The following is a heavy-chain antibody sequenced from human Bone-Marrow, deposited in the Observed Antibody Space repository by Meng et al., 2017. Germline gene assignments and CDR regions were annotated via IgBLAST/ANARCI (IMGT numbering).Heavy chain of an antibody. CDR3: ARDEDISAAGKLFGDY. CDR2: INPKSGDT. CDR1: GYTFPDYW. V-gene: IGHV1-2*06. D-gene: IGHD6-13*01. Sequence: QVQLVQSGAEVKKPGASVKVSCKASGYTFPDYWLHWVRRAPGQGLKWMGRINPKSGDTHYAQRFQGRVTMTGDTSISTAYMELSGLRSDDTAMYYCARDEDISAAGKLFGDYWGQGTLVTVSS. J-gene: IGHJ4*02.